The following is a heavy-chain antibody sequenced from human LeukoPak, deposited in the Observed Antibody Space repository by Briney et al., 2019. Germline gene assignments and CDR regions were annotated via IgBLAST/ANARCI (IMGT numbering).Heavy chain of an antibody. D-gene: IGHD6-6*01. CDR2: INPNSGGT. Sequence: ASVKVSCKASGYTFTGYYMHWVRQAPGQGLEWMGWINPNSGGTNYAQKFQGRVTMTRDTSISTAYMELSRLRSDDTAVYYCARGAWYGSSSGLKYFQHWGQGTLVTVSS. CDR3: ARGAWYGSSSGLKYFQH. CDR1: GYTFTGYY. J-gene: IGHJ1*01. V-gene: IGHV1-2*02.